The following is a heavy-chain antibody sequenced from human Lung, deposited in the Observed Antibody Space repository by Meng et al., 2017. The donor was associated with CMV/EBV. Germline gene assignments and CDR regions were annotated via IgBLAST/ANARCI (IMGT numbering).Heavy chain of an antibody. J-gene: IGHJ5*02. CDR2: INPADSNT. V-gene: IGHV5-51*01. Sequence: GESLKISCKTSGYAFTTYWVGWVRQKPGKGLEWMGIINPADSNTRYSPSFQGQVTISADKSTSTAYLQWSSLRASDTAMYYCVRGTLRFLEWFEGGLLDPWGQGXPVTVSS. CDR1: GYAFTTYW. D-gene: IGHD3-3*01. CDR3: VRGTLRFLEWFEGGLLDP.